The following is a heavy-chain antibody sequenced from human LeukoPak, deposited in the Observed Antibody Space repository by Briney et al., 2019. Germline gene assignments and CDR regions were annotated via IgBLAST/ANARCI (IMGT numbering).Heavy chain of an antibody. Sequence: GGSLRLSRAASGFTFSDYYMSWIRQAPGKGLEWVSYISSSGSTIYYADSVKGRFTISRDNAKNSLYLQMNSLRAEDTAVYYCAREVDDCSSTSCAARGGFDYWGQGTLVTVSS. J-gene: IGHJ4*02. V-gene: IGHV3-11*01. CDR1: GFTFSDYY. D-gene: IGHD2-2*01. CDR2: ISSSGSTI. CDR3: AREVDDCSSTSCAARGGFDY.